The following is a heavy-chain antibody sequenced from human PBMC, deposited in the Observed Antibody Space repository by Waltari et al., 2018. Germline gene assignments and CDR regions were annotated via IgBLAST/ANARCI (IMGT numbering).Heavy chain of an antibody. CDR2: FDPEDGET. CDR1: GYTLTALS. CDR3: ATINEGAGGTGY. J-gene: IGHJ4*02. D-gene: IGHD3-10*01. Sequence: QVQLVQSGAEVKKPGASVKVSCTVSGYTLTALSMHWVRQAPGKGLEWMGGFDPEDGETIYAQKFQGRVTMTEDTSTDTAYMELSSLRSEDTAVYYCATINEGAGGTGYWGQGTLVTVSS. V-gene: IGHV1-24*01.